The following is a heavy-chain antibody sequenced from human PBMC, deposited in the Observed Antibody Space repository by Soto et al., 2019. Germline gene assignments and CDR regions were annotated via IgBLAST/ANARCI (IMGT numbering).Heavy chain of an antibody. Sequence: ASVKVSCKASGYTFTSYDINWVRQATGQGLEWMGRMNPNSGNTGYAQKFQGRVTMTRNTSISTAYMELSSLRSEDTAVYYCARAYRMWAVIPTVYWGQGTLVTVSS. CDR2: MNPNSGNT. CDR3: ARAYRMWAVIPTVY. V-gene: IGHV1-8*01. J-gene: IGHJ4*02. CDR1: GYTFTSYD. D-gene: IGHD3-10*01.